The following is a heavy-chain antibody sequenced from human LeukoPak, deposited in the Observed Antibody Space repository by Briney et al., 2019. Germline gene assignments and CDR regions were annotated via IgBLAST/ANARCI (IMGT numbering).Heavy chain of an antibody. J-gene: IGHJ5*02. CDR3: AGFGTFGNNWFDP. Sequence: SETLSLTCTVSGASISSFYWSWVRQPPGKGLEWIGYVHYSGSTNYNPSLKSRVSTSVETSKNQLSLKLKSVTAADTAVYYCAGFGTFGNNWFDPWGQGTLVTVSS. D-gene: IGHD1-1*01. CDR1: GASISSFY. CDR2: VHYSGST. V-gene: IGHV4-59*01.